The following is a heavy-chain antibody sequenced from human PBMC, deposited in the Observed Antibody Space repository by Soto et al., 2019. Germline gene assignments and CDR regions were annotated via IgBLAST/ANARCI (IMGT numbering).Heavy chain of an antibody. J-gene: IGHJ4*02. CDR3: ARGSHSTSSFSPFDF. D-gene: IGHD6-6*01. CDR1: GGSISSGGYY. Sequence: PSEPLSLTCTVSGGSISSGGYYWIWTRQHPGKGLEWIGYVYYSGSTNYNPSLKSRVTISPDSSKNQFSLKLTSVTAADTAVYYCARGSHSTSSFSPFDFWGQGTLVTVSS. CDR2: VYYSGST. V-gene: IGHV4-61*08.